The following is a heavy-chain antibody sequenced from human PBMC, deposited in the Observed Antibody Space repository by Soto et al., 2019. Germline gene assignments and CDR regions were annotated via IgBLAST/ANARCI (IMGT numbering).Heavy chain of an antibody. CDR3: ARGQGIVLFPVPVGIVNRPKPTGFDY. D-gene: IGHD2-8*02. CDR2: ISGSGGTT. CDR1: GFTFSSYA. V-gene: IGHV3-23*01. Sequence: EVQLLESGGXLARPGGALRLCCAASGFTFSSYAMTWVRQAPGKGLAWVSGISGSGGTTHYTDAVKGRFTVSRDNSNNTVCLQMNSLRVEDTAVYYCARGQGIVLFPVPVGIVNRPKPTGFDYWGQGALVTVSS. J-gene: IGHJ4*02.